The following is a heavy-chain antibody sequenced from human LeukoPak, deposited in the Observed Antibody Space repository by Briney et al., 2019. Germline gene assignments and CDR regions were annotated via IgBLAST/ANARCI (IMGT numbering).Heavy chain of an antibody. CDR3: ARGRRFFYGDYGGNWFDP. V-gene: IGHV4-34*01. CDR1: GGSFSGYY. CDR2: INHSGST. D-gene: IGHD4-17*01. Sequence: SETLSLTCAVYGGSFSGYYWSWIRRPPGKGLEWIGEINHSGSTNYNPSLKSRVTISVDTSKNQFSLKLSSVTAADTAVYYCARGRRFFYGDYGGNWFDPWGQGTLVTVSS. J-gene: IGHJ5*02.